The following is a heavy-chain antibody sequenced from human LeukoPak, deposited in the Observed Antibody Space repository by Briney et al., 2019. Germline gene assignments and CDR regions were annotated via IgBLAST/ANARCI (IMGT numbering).Heavy chain of an antibody. CDR1: GYTFTGYY. V-gene: IGHV1-2*02. CDR3: ASSSGDSSSWYLDAFDI. D-gene: IGHD6-13*01. Sequence: ASVKVSCKASGYTFTGYYMHWVRQAPGQGLEWMGWINPNSGGTNYAQKFQGRVTMTRDTSISTAYMELSRLRSDDTAVYYCASSSGDSSSWYLDAFDIWGQGTMVTVSS. J-gene: IGHJ3*02. CDR2: INPNSGGT.